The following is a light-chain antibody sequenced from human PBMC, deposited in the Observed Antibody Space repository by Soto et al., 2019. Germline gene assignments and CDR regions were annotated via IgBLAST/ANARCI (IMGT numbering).Light chain of an antibody. J-gene: IGLJ1*01. CDR3: SSYTSSSTGDV. CDR2: DVS. Sequence: QAVVTQPASVSGAPGQSITISCTGTSSDVGGYNYVSWCQQHPGKAPKLMIYDVSNRPSGVSNRFSGSKSGNTASLTISGLQAEDEADYYCSSYTSSSTGDVFGTGTKVTVL. CDR1: SSDVGGYNY. V-gene: IGLV2-14*01.